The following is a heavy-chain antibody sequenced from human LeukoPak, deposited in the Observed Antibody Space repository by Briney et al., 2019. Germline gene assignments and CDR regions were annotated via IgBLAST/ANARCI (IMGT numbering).Heavy chain of an antibody. CDR2: IYTSGST. J-gene: IGHJ6*02. CDR3: AREVAVAGMDYYGMDV. Sequence: SQTLSLTCTVSGGSISSGSYYWSWIRQPAGKGLEWIGRIYTSGSTNYNPSLKSRVTISVDTSKNQFSLKLSSVTAADTAVYYCAREVAVAGMDYYGMDVWGQGTTVTVSS. V-gene: IGHV4-61*02. CDR1: GGSISSGSYY. D-gene: IGHD6-19*01.